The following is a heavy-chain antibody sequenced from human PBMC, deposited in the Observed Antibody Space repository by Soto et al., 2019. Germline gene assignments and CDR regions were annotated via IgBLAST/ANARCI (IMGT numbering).Heavy chain of an antibody. D-gene: IGHD6-19*01. V-gene: IGHV1-18*04. J-gene: IGHJ4*02. Sequence: GASVKVSCKASGYTFTSYGITWLRQAPGQGLEWMGWISTYNGHTEYAQKLQGRVTMTTDTSTSTAYMELRSLRFDDTAVYYCARRGSGLVDYWGQGTLVTVS. CDR1: GYTFTSYG. CDR2: ISTYNGHT. CDR3: ARRGSGLVDY.